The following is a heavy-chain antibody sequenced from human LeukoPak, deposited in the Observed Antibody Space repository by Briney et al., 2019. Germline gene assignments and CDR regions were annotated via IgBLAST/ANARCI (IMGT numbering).Heavy chain of an antibody. CDR2: IYHSGST. V-gene: IGHV4-4*02. D-gene: IGHD5-12*01. Sequence: PSGTLSLTCAVSGGSISSSNWWSWVRQPPGKGLEWIGEIYHSGSTNYNPSLKSRVTIPVDKSKNQFSLKLSSVIAADTAVYYCATRGGDIVATIDYWGQGTLVTVSS. J-gene: IGHJ4*02. CDR1: GGSISSSNW. CDR3: ATRGGDIVATIDY.